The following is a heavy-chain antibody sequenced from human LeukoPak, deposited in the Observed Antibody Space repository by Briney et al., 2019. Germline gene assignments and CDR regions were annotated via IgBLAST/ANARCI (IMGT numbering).Heavy chain of an antibody. Sequence: SETLSLTCTVFGGSISSYFWSWIRQPPGKRLEWIGYIYYSGSTNYNPSLKSRVTISLDTSKNHFSLKLSSVTAADTAVYYCARGDRVRGFSWFDPWGQGTLVTVSS. D-gene: IGHD3-10*01. CDR3: ARGDRVRGFSWFDP. V-gene: IGHV4-59*01. J-gene: IGHJ5*02. CDR1: GGSISSYF. CDR2: IYYSGST.